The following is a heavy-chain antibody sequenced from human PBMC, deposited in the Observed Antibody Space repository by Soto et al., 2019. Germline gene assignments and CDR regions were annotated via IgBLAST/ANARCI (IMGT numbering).Heavy chain of an antibody. D-gene: IGHD1-26*01. Sequence: QERLVQSGAELRRPGASVKISCRASGYNFPSSNVNWVRQASGQGPEWLGWMNAANGNAAFARDFQGRVTMSGDLSTETAYLELVCLSSGATAMYDWARAVGIGVPGLDIWGPGTFVTDS. CDR1: GYNFPSSN. J-gene: IGHJ3*02. CDR2: MNAANGNA. CDR3: ARAVGIGVPGLDI. V-gene: IGHV1-8*01.